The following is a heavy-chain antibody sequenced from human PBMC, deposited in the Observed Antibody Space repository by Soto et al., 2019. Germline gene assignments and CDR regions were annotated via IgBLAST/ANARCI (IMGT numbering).Heavy chain of an antibody. V-gene: IGHV3-21*01. CDR2: ISSESTKI. D-gene: IGHD6-19*01. CDR1: GFTFSNYS. Sequence: EVQLVESGGGLVKPGGSLRLSCAASGFTFSNYSMTWVRQAPGKGLEWVSAISSESTKISYADSVKGRFTTSRDNAHSSVFLLMRSLRAEDTAVYYCAKVWDQWLLEIDYWGQGSLVTVAS. J-gene: IGHJ4*02. CDR3: AKVWDQWLLEIDY.